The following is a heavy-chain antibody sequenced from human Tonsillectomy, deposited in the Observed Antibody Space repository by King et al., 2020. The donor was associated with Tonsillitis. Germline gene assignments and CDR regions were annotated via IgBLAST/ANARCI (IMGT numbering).Heavy chain of an antibody. J-gene: IGHJ4*02. V-gene: IGHV3-43*01. Sequence: VQLVQSGGVVVQPGGSLRLSCAASGFSFDDYTIHWVRQAPGKGLEWVSLITWDGGSTYFADSVKGRFTISIDNSKNSLYLQMNSLRTEDTALYYCAKTSDPIVVVTAPLGYWGQGTLVTVSS. CDR3: AKTSDPIVVVTAPLGY. CDR2: ITWDGGST. D-gene: IGHD2-21*02. CDR1: GFSFDDYT.